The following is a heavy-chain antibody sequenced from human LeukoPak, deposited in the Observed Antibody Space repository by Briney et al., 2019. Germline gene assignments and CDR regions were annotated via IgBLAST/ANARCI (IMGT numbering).Heavy chain of an antibody. V-gene: IGHV1-46*01. Sequence: ASVKVSCKASGGTFSSYAISWVRQAPGQGLEWMGIINPSGGSTSYAQKFQGRVTMTRDTSTSTVYMELSSLRSEDTAVYYCARDREGTAWFDPWGQGTLVTVSS. CDR3: ARDREGTAWFDP. D-gene: IGHD1-26*01. CDR1: GGTFSSYA. CDR2: INPSGGST. J-gene: IGHJ5*02.